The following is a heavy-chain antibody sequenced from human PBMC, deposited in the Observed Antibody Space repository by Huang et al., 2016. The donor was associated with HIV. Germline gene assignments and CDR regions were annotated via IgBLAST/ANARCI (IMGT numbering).Heavy chain of an antibody. D-gene: IGHD6-6*01. CDR3: ARRFSSSSGYFDY. Sequence: VQLVQSGAEVKKPGESLKISCKGSGYSFSSYWIAWVRSMPGKGLEWMGIIFPVDSDTTYIPSFAGQVTISADKSIGTAYLQWSSLKASDTAMYYCARRFSSSSGYFDYWGQGSLVTVSS. J-gene: IGHJ4*02. CDR1: GYSFSSYW. CDR2: IFPVDSDT. V-gene: IGHV5-51*01.